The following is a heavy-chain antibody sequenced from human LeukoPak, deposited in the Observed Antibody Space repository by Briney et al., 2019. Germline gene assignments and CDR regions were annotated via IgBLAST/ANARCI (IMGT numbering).Heavy chain of an antibody. D-gene: IGHD2-2*01. J-gene: IGHJ4*02. CDR3: ARWGSSTSFDY. V-gene: IGHV4-59*05. Sequence: SEILSLTCTVSGGSISSYYWSWIRQPLGKGLEWIGSIYYSGSTYYNPSLKSRVTISVDTSKNQFSLKLSSVTAADTAVYYCARWGSSTSFDYWGQGTLVTVSS. CDR1: GGSISSYY. CDR2: IYYSGST.